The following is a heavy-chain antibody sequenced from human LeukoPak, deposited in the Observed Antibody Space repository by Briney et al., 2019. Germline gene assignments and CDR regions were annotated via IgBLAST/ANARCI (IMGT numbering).Heavy chain of an antibody. CDR3: ARDADDAFDI. Sequence: GGSLRLSCVASGFTFSSYWMSWVRQAPGKGLEWVANIKQDGSEKYYVDSVEGRFTISRDNAKNSLYLQMNSLRAEDTAVYYCARDADDAFDIWGQGTMVTVSS. J-gene: IGHJ3*02. V-gene: IGHV3-7*01. CDR1: GFTFSSYW. CDR2: IKQDGSEK.